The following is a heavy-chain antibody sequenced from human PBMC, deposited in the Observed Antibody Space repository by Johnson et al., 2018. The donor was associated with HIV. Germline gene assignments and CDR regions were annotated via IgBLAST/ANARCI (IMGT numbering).Heavy chain of an antibody. J-gene: IGHJ3*02. CDR2: INWNGGST. V-gene: IGHV3-20*04. CDR1: GFTFDDYG. D-gene: IGHD1-26*01. CDR3: ARVSLCSGTYSGLHSGGFDI. Sequence: VQLVESGGGVVRPGGSLRLSCAASGFTFDDYGLSWVRQTPGKGLEWVSGINWNGGSTGYADSVKGRFTIPRDNAKNSLYLQMNSLRAEDTAMYYCARVSLCSGTYSGLHSGGFDIWGQGTMVTVSS.